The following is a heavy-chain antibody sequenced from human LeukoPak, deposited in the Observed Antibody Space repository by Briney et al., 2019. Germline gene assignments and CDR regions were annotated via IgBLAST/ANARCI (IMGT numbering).Heavy chain of an antibody. CDR2: INPNSGGT. V-gene: IGHV1-2*02. CDR1: GYTFTGYY. Sequence: VASVKVSCKASGYTFTGYYMHWVRQAPGQGLEWMGWINPNSGGTNYAQKFQGRVTMTRDTSISTAYMELSRLRSDDTAVYYCARGDFWSGYWFDPWGQGTLVTVSS. CDR3: ARGDFWSGYWFDP. J-gene: IGHJ5*02. D-gene: IGHD3-3*01.